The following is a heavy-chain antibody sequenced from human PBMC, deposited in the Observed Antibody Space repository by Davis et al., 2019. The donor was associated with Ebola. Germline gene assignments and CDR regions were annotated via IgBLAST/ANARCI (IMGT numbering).Heavy chain of an antibody. CDR1: GYTFTSYG. D-gene: IGHD6-19*01. V-gene: IGHV1-18*01. Sequence: ASVKVSCKASGYTFTSYGISWVRQAPGQGLEWMGWISAYNGNTNYAQKLQGRVTMTTDTSTSTAYMELRSLRSDDTAVYYCARGDAGLYSSGWYWPDYYYYGMDVWGQGTTVTVSS. J-gene: IGHJ6*02. CDR2: ISAYNGNT. CDR3: ARGDAGLYSSGWYWPDYYYYGMDV.